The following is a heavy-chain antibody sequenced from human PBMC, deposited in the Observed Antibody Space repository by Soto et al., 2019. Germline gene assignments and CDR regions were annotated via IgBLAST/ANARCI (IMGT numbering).Heavy chain of an antibody. D-gene: IGHD1-26*01. CDR3: VTVNLVGAAYYFDY. CDR2: VYYSGTT. CDR1: GGSIRNGDYY. V-gene: IGHV4-30-4*01. Sequence: SETLSLTCTVSGGSIRNGDYYWGWIRQPPGKGLEWIGYVYYSGTTYSHPSLNSRVSISVDTSENQFSLRLTSVTAADTAVYYCVTVNLVGAAYYFDYWGPGTLVTGS. J-gene: IGHJ4*02.